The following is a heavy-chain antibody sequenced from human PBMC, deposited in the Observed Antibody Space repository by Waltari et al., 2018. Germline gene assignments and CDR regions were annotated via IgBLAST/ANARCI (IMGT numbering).Heavy chain of an antibody. CDR3: AREYYDFWSGRFDP. Sequence: EVQLVESGGGLVQPGGSLRLSCAASGFTFSSYWMRWVRQAPGKGLEWVANIKQDGSEKYYVDSVKGRFTISRDNAKNSLYLQMNSLRAEDTAVYYCAREYYDFWSGRFDPWGQGTLVTVSS. CDR2: IKQDGSEK. CDR1: GFTFSSYW. V-gene: IGHV3-7*01. D-gene: IGHD3-3*01. J-gene: IGHJ5*02.